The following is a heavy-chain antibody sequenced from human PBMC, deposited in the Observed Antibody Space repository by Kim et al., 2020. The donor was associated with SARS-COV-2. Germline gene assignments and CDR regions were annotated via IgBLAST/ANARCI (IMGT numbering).Heavy chain of an antibody. V-gene: IGHV3-30*03. CDR3: ARGSAAGDY. Sequence: GGSLRLSCAASGFTFSNYGMHWVRQAPGKGLEWVAVISYDGSNKYYADSVKSRFTISRDNSKNTLYLQMNSLRAEDTAVYYCARGSAAGDYWGQGTLVTV. J-gene: IGHJ4*02. D-gene: IGHD6-25*01. CDR2: ISYDGSNK. CDR1: GFTFSNYG.